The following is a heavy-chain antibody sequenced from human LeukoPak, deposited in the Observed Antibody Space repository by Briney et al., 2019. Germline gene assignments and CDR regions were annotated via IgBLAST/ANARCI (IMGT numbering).Heavy chain of an antibody. CDR3: AREGYSSGWYEWSRPPDY. J-gene: IGHJ4*02. CDR1: GFTFSDYY. D-gene: IGHD6-19*01. V-gene: IGHV3-11*04. Sequence: GRSLRLSCAASGFTFSDYYMSWIRQAPGKGLEWVPYISSSGSTIYYADSVKGRFTISRDNAKNSLYLQMNSLRAEDTAVYYCAREGYSSGWYEWSRPPDYWGQGTLVTVSS. CDR2: ISSSGSTI.